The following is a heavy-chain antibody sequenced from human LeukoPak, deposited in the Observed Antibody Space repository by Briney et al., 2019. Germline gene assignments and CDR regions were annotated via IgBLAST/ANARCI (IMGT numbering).Heavy chain of an antibody. D-gene: IGHD3-22*01. V-gene: IGHV3-74*01. CDR3: ARGGDYYDSWDAFDI. J-gene: IGHJ3*02. CDR1: GFTFSSYW. CDR2: INSDGSST. Sequence: GGSLRLSCAASGFTFSSYWMHWVRQAPGKGLVWVSRINSDGSSTSYADSVKGRFTISRDNAKNTLYLQMNSLRAEDTALYHCARGGDYYDSWDAFDIWGQGTMVTVSS.